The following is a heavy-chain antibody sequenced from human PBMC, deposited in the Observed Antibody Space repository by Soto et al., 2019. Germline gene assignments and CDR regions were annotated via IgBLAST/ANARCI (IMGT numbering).Heavy chain of an antibody. V-gene: IGHV4-30-2*01. J-gene: IGHJ5*02. CDR2: IYHSGST. D-gene: IGHD6-6*01. Sequence: QLQLQESGSGLVKPSQTLSLTCAVSGGSISSGGYSWSWIRQPPGKGLEWIGYIYHSGSTYYNPSLKSRVTISVDRSKTQFSRKLSSVTAADTSVYYCAREYSSSSGDNWFDPWGQGPLVTVSS. CDR3: AREYSSSSGDNWFDP. CDR1: GGSISSGGYS.